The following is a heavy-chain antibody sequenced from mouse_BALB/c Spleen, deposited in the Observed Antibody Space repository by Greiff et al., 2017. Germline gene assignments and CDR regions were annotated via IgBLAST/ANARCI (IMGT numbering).Heavy chain of an antibody. CDR2: ISSGSSTI. V-gene: IGHV5-17*02. CDR1: GFTFSSFG. D-gene: IGHD2-1*01. J-gene: IGHJ4*01. CDR3: ARSGGNYLYYYAMDY. Sequence: EVQRVESGGGLVQPGGSRKLSCAASGFTFSSFGMHWVRQAPEKGLEWVAYISSGSSTIYYADTVKGRFTISRDNPKNTLFLQMTSLRSEDTAMYYCARSGGNYLYYYAMDYWGQGTSVTVSS.